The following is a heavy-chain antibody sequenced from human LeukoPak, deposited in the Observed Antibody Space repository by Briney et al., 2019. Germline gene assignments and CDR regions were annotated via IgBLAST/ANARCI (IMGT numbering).Heavy chain of an antibody. CDR2: ISGSGGST. D-gene: IGHD3-10*01. CDR1: GFTFSSYA. V-gene: IGHV3-23*01. CDR3: AKGSITMVRGVIITGFDY. J-gene: IGHJ4*02. Sequence: GGSLRLSCAASGFTFSSYAMSWVRQAPGKGLEWVSAISGSGGSTYYADSVKGRFTISRDNSKNTLYLQMNSLRAEGTAVYYCAKGSITMVRGVIITGFDYWGQGTLVTVSS.